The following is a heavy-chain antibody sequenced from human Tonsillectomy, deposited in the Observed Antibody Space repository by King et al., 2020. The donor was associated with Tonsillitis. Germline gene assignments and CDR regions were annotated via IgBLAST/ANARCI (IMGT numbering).Heavy chain of an antibody. D-gene: IGHD7-27*01. CDR2: INPSDGST. CDR3: ARAQSGAYYFDS. Sequence: QLVQSGAEVKKPGASVNVSCKASEYTLTRSFIHWVRQAAGQGLQWMGIINPSDGSTTYAKKFQGRVAMTRDTSTSTVYLELSSLRSDDTAIFYCARAQSGAYYFDSWGQGTLATVSS. V-gene: IGHV1-46*01. CDR1: EYTLTRSF. J-gene: IGHJ4*02.